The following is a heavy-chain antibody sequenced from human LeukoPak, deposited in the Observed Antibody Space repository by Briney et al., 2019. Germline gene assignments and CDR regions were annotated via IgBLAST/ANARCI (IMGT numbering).Heavy chain of an antibody. CDR1: EGTFSSYA. CDR2: IIPIFGTA. D-gene: IGHD2-2*01. Sequence: SVKVSCKASEGTFSSYAINWVRQAPGQGLEWMGGIIPIFGTANYAQKFQDRVTITADESTSTAYMELSGLRSEDTAIYYCASRLYCSNTRCRNFPFAYWGQGTLVTVSS. V-gene: IGHV1-69*01. CDR3: ASRLYCSNTRCRNFPFAY. J-gene: IGHJ4*02.